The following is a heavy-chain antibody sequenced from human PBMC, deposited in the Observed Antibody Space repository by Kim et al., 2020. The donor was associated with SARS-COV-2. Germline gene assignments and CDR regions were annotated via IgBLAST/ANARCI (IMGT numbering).Heavy chain of an antibody. CDR2: IIPIFGTT. CDR3: ARDGDEYPIMYNWFDP. D-gene: IGHD7-27*01. Sequence: SVKVSCKASGGTFSSYAISWVRQAPGQGLEWMGGIIPIFGTTNYAQKFQGRVTITADESTSTAYMELSSLRSEDTAVYYCARDGDEYPIMYNWFDPWGQGTLVTVSS. J-gene: IGHJ5*02. CDR1: GGTFSSYA. V-gene: IGHV1-69*13.